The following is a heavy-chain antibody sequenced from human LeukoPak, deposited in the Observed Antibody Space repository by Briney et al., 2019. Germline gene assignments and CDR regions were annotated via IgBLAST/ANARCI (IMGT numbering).Heavy chain of an antibody. Sequence: SETLSLTCTVSGGSISSGDYYWSWIRQPPGKGLEWIGYIYYSGSTYYNPSLKSRVTISVDTSKNQFSLKLSSVTAADTAVYYCARVETGSGYENNWFDPWGQGTLVTVSP. CDR2: IYYSGST. CDR3: ARVETGSGYENNWFDP. CDR1: GGSISSGDYY. J-gene: IGHJ5*02. D-gene: IGHD5-12*01. V-gene: IGHV4-30-4*08.